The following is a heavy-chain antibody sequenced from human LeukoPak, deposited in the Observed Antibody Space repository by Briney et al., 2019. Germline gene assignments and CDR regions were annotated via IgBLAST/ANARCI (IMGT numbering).Heavy chain of an antibody. Sequence: GGSLRLSCAASGFTSSDYYMSWIRQAPGQGLEWVSCISSSGSTIYYTDSVKGRFTISRDNAKNSLYLQMNSLRAEDTAVYYCARGPFWSGYYDDWGQGTLVTVSS. CDR1: GFTSSDYY. V-gene: IGHV3-11*01. CDR3: ARGPFWSGYYDD. CDR2: ISSSGSTI. D-gene: IGHD3-3*01. J-gene: IGHJ4*02.